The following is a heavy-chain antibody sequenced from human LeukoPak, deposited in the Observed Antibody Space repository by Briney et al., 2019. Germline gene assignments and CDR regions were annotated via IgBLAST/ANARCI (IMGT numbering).Heavy chain of an antibody. V-gene: IGHV1-2*06. D-gene: IGHD1-7*01. J-gene: IGHJ4*02. Sequence: GASVKVSCKASGYTFTGYYMHWVRQAPGQGLEWMGRINPNNGGTNYAQKFQGRVTMTRDTSISTAYMELSRLRSDDTAVYYCARMRAGTTALDYWGQGTLVTVSS. CDR2: INPNNGGT. CDR3: ARMRAGTTALDY. CDR1: GYTFTGYY.